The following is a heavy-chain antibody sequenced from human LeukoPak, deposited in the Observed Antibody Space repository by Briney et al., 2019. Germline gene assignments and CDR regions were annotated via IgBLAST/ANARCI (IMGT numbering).Heavy chain of an antibody. Sequence: GESLKISCKVSGYTFTNSWVGWVRQMAGKGLEWMGMIYPGDSESRYSPSFRGQVTVSADKSIGAVYLQWTSLKASDTAMYYCARHVLVETADRVFITIDSYYYFDNWGQGTLVTVSS. V-gene: IGHV5-51*01. CDR2: IYPGDSES. CDR1: GYTFTNSW. J-gene: IGHJ4*02. CDR3: ARHVLVETADRVFITIDSYYYFDN. D-gene: IGHD2-21*01.